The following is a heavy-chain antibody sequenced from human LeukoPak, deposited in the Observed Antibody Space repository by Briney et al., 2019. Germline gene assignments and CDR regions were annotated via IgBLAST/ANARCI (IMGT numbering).Heavy chain of an antibody. CDR1: GGTFSSYA. CDR2: IIPIFGTA. V-gene: IGHV1-69*01. CDR3: ARHVGEYYFDY. D-gene: IGHD1-26*01. J-gene: IGHJ4*02. Sequence: ASVKVSCKASGGTFSSYAISWVRQAPGQGLEWMGGIIPIFGTANYAQKFQGRVTITADESTSTAYMELSSLRSEDTAVYYCARHVGEYYFDYWGQGTLITVSS.